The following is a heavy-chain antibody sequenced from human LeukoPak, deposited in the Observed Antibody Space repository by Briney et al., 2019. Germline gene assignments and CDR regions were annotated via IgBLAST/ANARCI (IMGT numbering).Heavy chain of an antibody. CDR3: ARDPLEGSWYFDL. CDR2: ISSSGSTI. CDR1: GFTFSSYE. J-gene: IGHJ2*01. V-gene: IGHV3-48*03. D-gene: IGHD5-24*01. Sequence: GGSLRLSCAASGFTFSSYEMNWVRQAPGKGLEWVSYISSSGSTIYYADSVKGRFTISRDNAKNSLFLQMNSLRAEDTAVYYCARDPLEGSWYFDLWGRGTLVTVSS.